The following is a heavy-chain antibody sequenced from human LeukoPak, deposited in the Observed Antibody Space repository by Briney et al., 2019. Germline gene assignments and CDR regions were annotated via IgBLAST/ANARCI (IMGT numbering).Heavy chain of an antibody. J-gene: IGHJ4*02. CDR3: ARDGDSSGWYEVDY. CDR2: IKQDGSEK. V-gene: IGHV3-7*03. Sequence: GGSLRLSCAASGFTFSSYWMSWVRQAPGKGLEWVANIKQDGSEKYYVDSVKGRFTISRDNAKNSLYLQMNSLRAEDTAVYYCARDGDSSGWYEVDYRGQGTLVTVSS. D-gene: IGHD6-19*01. CDR1: GFTFSSYW.